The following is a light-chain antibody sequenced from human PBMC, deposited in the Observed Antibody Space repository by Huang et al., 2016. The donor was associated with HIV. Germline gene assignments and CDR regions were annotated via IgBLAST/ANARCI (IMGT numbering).Light chain of an antibody. V-gene: IGKV3D-15*01. CDR2: DTS. J-gene: IGKJ4*01. CDR1: QNVRNN. CDR3: QQYDNWPPGLT. Sequence: EIMMTQSPATLSVSPGGIATLPCRASQNVRNNLAWYQQKTGQAPRLLIYDTSTRASGIPGRFTGGGSGTEFTLTISGLQSEDFAIYYCQQYDNWPPGLTFGGGTKVEI.